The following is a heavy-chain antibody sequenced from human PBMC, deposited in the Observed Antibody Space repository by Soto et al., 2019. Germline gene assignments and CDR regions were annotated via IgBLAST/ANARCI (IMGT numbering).Heavy chain of an antibody. V-gene: IGHV3-74*01. CDR2: IYNDGTYS. CDR3: TRGPRPISTGTGAY. D-gene: IGHD3-10*01. J-gene: IGHJ4*02. CDR1: GFIFKMYW. Sequence: GGSLRPSCAASGFIFKMYWTHWVRQSPGKGLVWISRIYNDGTYSDYADSVRGRSTIPRDNVNDTLYLQMNNLRAEDSGLYYCTRGPRPISTGTGAYWGQGTQVTVSS.